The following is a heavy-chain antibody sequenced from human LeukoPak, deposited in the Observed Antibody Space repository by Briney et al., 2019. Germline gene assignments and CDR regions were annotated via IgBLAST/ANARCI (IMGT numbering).Heavy chain of an antibody. J-gene: IGHJ5*02. Sequence: SETLSLTCTVSGGSVSGYFWSWIRQTPGKGLEWIGYTYYSGSTKYNPSLKSRVTISVDTSKSQFSLKLSSVTAADTAVYYCARGKTGISGWYNWFDPWGQGTLVTVSS. CDR1: GGSVSGYF. D-gene: IGHD6-19*01. CDR3: ARGKTGISGWYNWFDP. V-gene: IGHV4-59*02. CDR2: TYYSGST.